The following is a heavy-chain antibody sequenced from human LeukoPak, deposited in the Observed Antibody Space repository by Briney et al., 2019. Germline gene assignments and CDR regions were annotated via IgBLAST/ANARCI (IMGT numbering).Heavy chain of an antibody. V-gene: IGHV1-2*02. J-gene: IGHJ5*02. CDR3: ARDGVLLWFGELFYNWFDP. Sequence: ASVKVSCKASGYTFTGYYMHWVQQAPGQGLEWMGWINPNSGGTNYAQKFQGRVTMTRDTSISTAYMELSRLRSDDTAVYYCARDGVLLWFGELFYNWFDPWGQGTLVTVSS. CDR2: INPNSGGT. CDR1: GYTFTGYY. D-gene: IGHD3-10*01.